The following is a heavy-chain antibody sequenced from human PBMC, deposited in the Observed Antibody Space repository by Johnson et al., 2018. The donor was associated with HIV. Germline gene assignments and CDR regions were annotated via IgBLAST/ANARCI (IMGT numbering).Heavy chain of an antibody. J-gene: IGHJ3*02. Sequence: QVQLVESGGGVVQPGKSLRLSCAASRFTFRSSAMHWVRQAPGKGLEWVGVISYDGSNKYYADSVKGRFTISRDNSKNTLYLQMNSLRAEDTAVYYCSRGLLWFGELLEAFDIWGQGTMVTVSS. CDR2: ISYDGSNK. CDR3: SRGLLWFGELLEAFDI. CDR1: RFTFRSSA. D-gene: IGHD3-10*01. V-gene: IGHV3-30-3*01.